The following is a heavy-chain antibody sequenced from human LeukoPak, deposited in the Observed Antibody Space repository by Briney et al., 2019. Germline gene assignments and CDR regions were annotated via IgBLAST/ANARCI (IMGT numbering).Heavy chain of an antibody. CDR3: ARDDYNYFDY. Sequence: SETLSLTCTVSGASVSSYYWSWIRQPAGKGLEWIGRIYTSGTTSYNPSLKSRVTISVDKSKNQFSLKLSSVTAADTAVYYCARDDYNYFDYWGQGTLVTVSS. V-gene: IGHV4-4*07. J-gene: IGHJ4*02. D-gene: IGHD4/OR15-4a*01. CDR2: IYTSGTT. CDR1: GASVSSYY.